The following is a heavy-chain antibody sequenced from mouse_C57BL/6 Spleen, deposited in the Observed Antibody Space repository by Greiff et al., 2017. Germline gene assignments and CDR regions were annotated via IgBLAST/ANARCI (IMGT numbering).Heavy chain of an antibody. J-gene: IGHJ1*03. Sequence: VKLQQPGAELVKPGASVKLSCKASGYTFTSYWMHWVKQRPGRGLEWIGRIDPNSGGTKYNEKFKSKATLTVDKPSSTAYMQLSSLTSEDSAVYYCASLYSNHWYFDVWGTGTTVTVSS. D-gene: IGHD2-5*01. CDR2: IDPNSGGT. CDR3: ASLYSNHWYFDV. V-gene: IGHV1-72*01. CDR1: GYTFTSYW.